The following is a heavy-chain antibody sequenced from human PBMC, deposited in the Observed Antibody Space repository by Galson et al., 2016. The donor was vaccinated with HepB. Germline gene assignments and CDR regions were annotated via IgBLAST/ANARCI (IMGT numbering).Heavy chain of an antibody. CDR3: ARDGRRGYDMDV. CDR1: GFTFSDCS. CDR2: IASNRMTI. Sequence: SLRLSCAASGFTFSDCSMNWVRQAPGKGLEWVSYIASNRMTIYYADSARGRFTISRDNAKNSLYLQMNSLRDEDTAVYYCARDGRRGYDMDVWGQGTTVTVSS. J-gene: IGHJ6*02. V-gene: IGHV3-48*02.